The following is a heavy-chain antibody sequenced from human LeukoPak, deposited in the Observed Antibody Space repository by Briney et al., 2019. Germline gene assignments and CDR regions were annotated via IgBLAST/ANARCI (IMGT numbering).Heavy chain of an antibody. D-gene: IGHD3-22*01. V-gene: IGHV3-49*03. CDR2: IRSKAYGGTT. J-gene: IGHJ4*02. CDR1: GFTFGDYA. CDR3: TRVSITMIVVVPGYYFDY. Sequence: GGSLRLSCTASGFTFGDYAMSWFRQAPGKGLEWVGFIRSKAYGGTTEYAASVKGRFTISRDDSKGIAYLQMNSLKTEDTAVYYCTRVSITMIVVVPGYYFDYWGQGTLVTVSS.